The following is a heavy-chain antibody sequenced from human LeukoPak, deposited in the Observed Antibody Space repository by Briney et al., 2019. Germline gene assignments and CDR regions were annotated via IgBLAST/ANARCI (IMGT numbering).Heavy chain of an antibody. J-gene: IGHJ4*02. CDR2: ISGSGGST. Sequence: GGSLRLSCAASGFTASNNYMSWVRQAPGKGLEWVSAISGSGGSTYYADSVKGRFTISRDNSKNTLYLQMNSLRAEDTAVYYCAKDTVRYTEWGQGTLVTVSS. CDR1: GFTASNNY. V-gene: IGHV3-23*01. D-gene: IGHD1-1*01. CDR3: AKDTVRYTE.